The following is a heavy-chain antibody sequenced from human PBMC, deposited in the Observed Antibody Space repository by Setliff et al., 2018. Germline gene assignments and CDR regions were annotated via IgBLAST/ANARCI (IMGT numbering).Heavy chain of an antibody. V-gene: IGHV4-34*01. Sequence: PSETLSLTCAAYGGTFSDYYWTWIRQPPGKGLEWIGEINHSGSSNYNPSLKSRLTISVDTSKNQFSLSLSSVTAADTAVYYCARMSGFLYMDVWGKGTTVTVSS. CDR3: ARMSGFLYMDV. CDR1: GGTFSDYY. D-gene: IGHD3-3*01. CDR2: INHSGSS. J-gene: IGHJ6*03.